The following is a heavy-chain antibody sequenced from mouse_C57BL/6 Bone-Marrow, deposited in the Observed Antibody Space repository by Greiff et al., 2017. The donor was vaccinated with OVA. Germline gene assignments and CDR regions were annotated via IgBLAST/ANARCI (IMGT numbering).Heavy chain of an antibody. D-gene: IGHD2-4*01. CDR1: GYAFSSYW. Sequence: VQLQESGAELVKPGASVKISCKASGYAFSSYWMNWVKQRPGKGLEWIGQIYPGDGDTNYNGKFKGKATLTADESSSTAYMQLSILTSEDSAVYFCAGPFYYDYGLFDVWGTGTTVTVSS. CDR3: AGPFYYDYGLFDV. CDR2: IYPGDGDT. V-gene: IGHV1-80*01. J-gene: IGHJ1*03.